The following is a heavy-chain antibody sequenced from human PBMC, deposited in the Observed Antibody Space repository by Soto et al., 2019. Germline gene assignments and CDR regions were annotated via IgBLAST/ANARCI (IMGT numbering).Heavy chain of an antibody. CDR1: GGSISSGGYY. V-gene: IGHV4-31*03. D-gene: IGHD4-17*01. CDR3: ARNAYGDRTRENWFDL. J-gene: IGHJ5*02. Sequence: QVQLQESGPGLVKPSQTLSLTCTVSGGSISSGGYYWSWIRQHPGKGLEWIGYIYYSGSTYYNPSLKSRVTISVDTSKNQFSLKLSSVTAADTAVYYCARNAYGDRTRENWFDLWGQGTLVTVSS. CDR2: IYYSGST.